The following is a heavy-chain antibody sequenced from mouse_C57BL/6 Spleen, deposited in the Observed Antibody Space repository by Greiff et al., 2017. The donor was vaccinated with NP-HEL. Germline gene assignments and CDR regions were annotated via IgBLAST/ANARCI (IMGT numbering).Heavy chain of an antibody. J-gene: IGHJ3*01. V-gene: IGHV1-85*01. CDR2: LYPRDGST. CDR3: ASPSTGWLAY. Sequence: VQLQQSGPELVKPGASVKLSCKASGYTFTSYDINWVKQRPGQGLEWIGWLYPRDGSTKYNEKFKGKATLTVDTSSSTAYMELHSLTSEDSAVYFGASPSTGWLAYWGQGTLVTVSA. D-gene: IGHD4-1*02. CDR1: GYTFTSYD.